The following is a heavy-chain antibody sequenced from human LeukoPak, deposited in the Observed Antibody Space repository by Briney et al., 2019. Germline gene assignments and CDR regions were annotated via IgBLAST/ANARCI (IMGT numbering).Heavy chain of an antibody. D-gene: IGHD3/OR15-3a*01. CDR1: GYTFTSYD. CDR2: MNPNSGNT. CDR3: ARALSWTTNSYYYMDV. Sequence: DSVKVSCNASGYTFTSYDINWVRQATGQGLDWMGWMNPNSGNTGYAQKFQGRVTMTKNTSITTAYMELSSLRSEDTAVYYCARALSWTTNSYYYMDVWGKGTTVTVSS. V-gene: IGHV1-8*01. J-gene: IGHJ6*03.